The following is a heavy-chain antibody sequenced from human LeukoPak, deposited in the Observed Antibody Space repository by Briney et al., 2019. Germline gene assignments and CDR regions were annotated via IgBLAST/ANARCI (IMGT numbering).Heavy chain of an antibody. CDR1: GYMFINYG. CDR2: ISAHNGDK. D-gene: IGHD3-3*01. V-gene: IGHV1-18*01. J-gene: IGHJ4*02. CDR3: SRGGGGDYSEDFLDY. Sequence: ASVKVSCKASGYMFINYGVSWVRQAPGQRLEWMGWISAHNGDKTYAQNLQGRVTMTIDTTTSTAYMELRSLRSDDTAVNFCSRGGGGDYSEDFLDYWGQGTLVTVSP.